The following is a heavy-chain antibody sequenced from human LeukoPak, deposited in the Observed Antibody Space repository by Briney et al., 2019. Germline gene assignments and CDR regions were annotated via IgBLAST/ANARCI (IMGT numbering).Heavy chain of an antibody. Sequence: SETLSLTCTVSGGSISSSSYYWGWIRQPPGKGLEWIGSIYYSGSTYYNPSLKSRFTISVDTSKNQFSLKLSSVTAADTAVYYCARDSPPMVRGSKRAYVGYYYGMDVWGQGTTVTVSS. CDR1: GGSISSSSYY. CDR2: IYYSGST. D-gene: IGHD3-10*01. V-gene: IGHV4-39*02. J-gene: IGHJ6*02. CDR3: ARDSPPMVRGSKRAYVGYYYGMDV.